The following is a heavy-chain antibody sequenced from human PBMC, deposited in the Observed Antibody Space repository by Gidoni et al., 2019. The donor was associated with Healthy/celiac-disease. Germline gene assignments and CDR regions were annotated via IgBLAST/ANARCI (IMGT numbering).Heavy chain of an antibody. CDR2: IFSNDEK. CDR1: GFSLSNARMG. V-gene: IGHV2-26*01. D-gene: IGHD2-2*01. Sequence: QVTLKESGPVLVKPTETLTLTCTVSGFSLSNARMGVSWIRQPPGKALEWLAHIFSNDEKSYSTSLKSRLTISKDTSKSQVVLTMTNMDPVDTATYYCARMGPAATFSRHYGMDVWGQGTTVTVSS. CDR3: ARMGPAATFSRHYGMDV. J-gene: IGHJ6*02.